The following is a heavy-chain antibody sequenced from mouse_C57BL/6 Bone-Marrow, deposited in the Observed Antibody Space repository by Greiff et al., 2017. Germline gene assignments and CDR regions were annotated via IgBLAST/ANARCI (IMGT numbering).Heavy chain of an antibody. J-gene: IGHJ1*03. CDR2: IDPEDGET. V-gene: IGHV14-2*01. CDR3: ARSLLSNWYFDV. CDR1: GFNIKDYY. D-gene: IGHD6-2*01. Sequence: VQLKQSGAELVKPGASVKLSCTASGFNIKDYYMHWVKQRTEQGLEWIGRIDPEDGETKYAPKFPGKATITADTSSNTAYLQLSSLTSEDTAVYYCARSLLSNWYFDVWGTGTTVTVSS.